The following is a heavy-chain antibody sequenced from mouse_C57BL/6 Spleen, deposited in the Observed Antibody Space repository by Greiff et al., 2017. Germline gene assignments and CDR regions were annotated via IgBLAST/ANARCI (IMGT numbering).Heavy chain of an antibody. CDR3: TRQLRLRGAMDY. Sequence: VHVKQSGAELVRPGASVKLSCTASGFNIKDYYMPWVKQRPEQGLEWIGRIGPEDGDTEYAPKFQGKATMTEDTSSNTAYLQLSSLTSEDTAVYYCTRQLRLRGAMDYWGQGTSVTVSS. CDR1: GFNIKDYY. D-gene: IGHD3-2*02. J-gene: IGHJ4*01. CDR2: IGPEDGDT. V-gene: IGHV14-1*01.